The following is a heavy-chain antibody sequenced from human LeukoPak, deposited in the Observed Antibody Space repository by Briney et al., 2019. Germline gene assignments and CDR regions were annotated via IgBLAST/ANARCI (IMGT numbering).Heavy chain of an antibody. Sequence: PSETLSLTCTVSGGSISSSSYSWGWIRQPPGKGLEWIGSIYYSGSTYFNPSLKSRVTISVDTSKNQFSLKLSSVTAADTAVYYCAREGAAAAPFDYWGQGTLVTVSS. CDR1: GGSISSSSYS. J-gene: IGHJ4*02. CDR2: IYYSGST. D-gene: IGHD6-13*01. V-gene: IGHV4-39*07. CDR3: AREGAAAAPFDY.